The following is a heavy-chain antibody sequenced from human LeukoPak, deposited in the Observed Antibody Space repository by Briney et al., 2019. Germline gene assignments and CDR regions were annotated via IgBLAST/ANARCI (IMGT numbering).Heavy chain of an antibody. CDR3: ARTYYFGSGSYHFDY. Sequence: PSETLSLTCTVSGGSISSYYWSWIRQPPGKGLEWIGYIYSSGSTNYNHSLKSRVTISVDTSKNQFSLKLTSVTAADTAVYYCARTYYFGSGSYHFDYWGQGTLVTVSS. J-gene: IGHJ4*02. V-gene: IGHV4-59*08. CDR2: IYSSGST. CDR1: GGSISSYY. D-gene: IGHD3-10*01.